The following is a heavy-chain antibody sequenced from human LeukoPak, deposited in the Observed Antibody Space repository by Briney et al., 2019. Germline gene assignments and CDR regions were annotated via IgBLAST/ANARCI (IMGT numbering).Heavy chain of an antibody. V-gene: IGHV3-7*01. CDR2: IKGDGSEK. Sequence: GGSLRLSCAASGFTFSSYWMSWVCRAPGRGLEWVANIKGDGSEKYYVASVKGRFTISRDHAKNSLYLQMNSLRAEDTAVYYCATSRDVSLWFGELYWGQGTLVTVSS. D-gene: IGHD3-10*01. J-gene: IGHJ4*02. CDR1: GFTFSSYW. CDR3: ATSRDVSLWFGELY.